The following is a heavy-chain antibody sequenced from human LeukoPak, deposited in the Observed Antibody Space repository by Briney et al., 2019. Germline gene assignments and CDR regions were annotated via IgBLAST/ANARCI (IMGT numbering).Heavy chain of an antibody. CDR1: GFSLSTTGVG. V-gene: IGHV2-5*01. Sequence: SGPTLVEPTQTFTLTCTFSGFSLSTTGVGVGWIRQQPGKALEWLALIYWNDDKSYSPSLKSRLTITKDTSKNQVVLTMTNMDPLDSATYYCARTLNRAHRSSSNLFGPCGQGTLVTISS. D-gene: IGHD6-6*01. CDR3: ARTLNRAHRSSSNLFGP. CDR2: IYWNDDK. J-gene: IGHJ5*02.